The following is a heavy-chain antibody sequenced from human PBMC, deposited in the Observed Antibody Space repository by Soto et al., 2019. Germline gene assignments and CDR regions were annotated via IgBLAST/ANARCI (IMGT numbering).Heavy chain of an antibody. D-gene: IGHD2-21*02. V-gene: IGHV4-59*01. Sequence: SETLSLTCTVSGGSISSYYWSWIRQPPGKGLEWIGYIYYSGTTNYNPSLKSRVTISVDTSKNQFSLKLSSVTAADTAVYYCASTHIGVVTGAFDIWGQGTMVTVSS. CDR2: IYYSGTT. CDR1: GGSISSYY. CDR3: ASTHIGVVTGAFDI. J-gene: IGHJ3*02.